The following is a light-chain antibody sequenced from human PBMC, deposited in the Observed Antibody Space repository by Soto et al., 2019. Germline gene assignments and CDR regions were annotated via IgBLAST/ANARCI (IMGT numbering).Light chain of an antibody. Sequence: QSALTQPPSVSGSPGQSVTISCTGTSSDIGFNNYVSWYQQPPGTAPKLIIYEVGHRPSGVPDRFSGSKSGHTASLTISGLQAEDEADYYCSAHTNIATWVFGGGTKLTVL. CDR1: SSDIGFNNY. J-gene: IGLJ3*02. CDR3: SAHTNIATWV. V-gene: IGLV2-18*02. CDR2: EVG.